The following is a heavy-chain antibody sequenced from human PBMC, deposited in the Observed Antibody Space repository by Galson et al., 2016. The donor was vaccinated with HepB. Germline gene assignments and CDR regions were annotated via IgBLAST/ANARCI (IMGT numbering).Heavy chain of an antibody. CDR1: GYTFTSSG. V-gene: IGHV1-18*01. CDR2: ISGYNGHI. CDR3: VRDYSYMPDY. J-gene: IGHJ4*02. D-gene: IGHD2-15*01. Sequence: SVKVSCKASGYTFTSSGISWVRQAPGQGLEWMGWISGYNGHIQYAQKFQDRVTVTADTSTGTAYMELRSLNSDDTAIYYCVRDYSYMPDYWGQGTLVTVSS.